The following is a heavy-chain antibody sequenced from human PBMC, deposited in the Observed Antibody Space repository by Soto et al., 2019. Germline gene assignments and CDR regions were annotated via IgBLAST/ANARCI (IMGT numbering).Heavy chain of an antibody. J-gene: IGHJ6*02. CDR2: IIPIFGTA. D-gene: IGHD3-10*01. Sequence: QVQLVQSGAEVKKPGSSVKVSCKASGGTFSSYAISWVRQAPGQGLEWMGGIIPIFGTADYAQKFQGRVTITADESTSTANMELSSLRSEDTAVYCCASIRANAYYYGMDVWGQGTTVTVSS. CDR1: GGTFSSYA. CDR3: ASIRANAYYYGMDV. V-gene: IGHV1-69*12.